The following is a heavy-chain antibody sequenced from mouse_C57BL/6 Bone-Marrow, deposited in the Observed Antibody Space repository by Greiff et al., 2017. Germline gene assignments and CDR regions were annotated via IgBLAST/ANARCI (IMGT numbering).Heavy chain of an antibody. D-gene: IGHD1-1*01. CDR3: ARLRGDYGSSYEMDY. CDR1: GYTFTNYW. CDR2: IYPGGGYT. J-gene: IGHJ4*01. V-gene: IGHV1-63*01. Sequence: QVQLQQSGAELVRPGTSVKMSCKASGYTFTNYWIGWAKQRPGHGLEWIGDIYPGGGYTNYNEKFKGKATLSADKSSSTAYMQFSRLTSEDSAIYYCARLRGDYGSSYEMDYWGQGTSVTVSS.